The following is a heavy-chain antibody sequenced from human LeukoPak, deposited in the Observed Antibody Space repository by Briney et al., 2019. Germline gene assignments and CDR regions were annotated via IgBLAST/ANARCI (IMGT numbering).Heavy chain of an antibody. CDR1: GFTFDDYA. Sequence: QPGRSLRLSWAAAGFTFDDYAMHWVRQAAGKGLEWVSLISGGGGSTYYADSVKGRFTISRDNSKNSLYLQMNSLRSEHTALYYCAGGSYYYYYYGMDVWGQGTTITVSS. D-gene: IGHD1-26*01. CDR3: AGGSYYYYYYGMDV. CDR2: ISGGGGST. J-gene: IGHJ6*02. V-gene: IGHV3-43*02.